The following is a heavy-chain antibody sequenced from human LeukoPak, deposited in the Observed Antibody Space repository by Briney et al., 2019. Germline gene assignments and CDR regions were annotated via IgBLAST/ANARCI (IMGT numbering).Heavy chain of an antibody. V-gene: IGHV3-53*01. CDR3: ASTGDIRYCSSTSCCFDY. D-gene: IGHD2-2*01. J-gene: IGHJ4*02. CDR1: SFTVSSNY. CDR2: IYSGGST. Sequence: GGSLRLSCAASSFTVSSNYMTWVRQAPGKGLECVSVIYSGGSTYYADSVKGRFTISRDNSKNTLYLQMNSLRAKDTAVYFWASTGDIRYCSSTSCCFDYWGQGILVTVSS.